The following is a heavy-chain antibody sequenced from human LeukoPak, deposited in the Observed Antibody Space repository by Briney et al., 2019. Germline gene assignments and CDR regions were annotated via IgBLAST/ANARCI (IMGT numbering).Heavy chain of an antibody. J-gene: IGHJ5*02. D-gene: IGHD3-3*01. Sequence: KPSETLSLTCAVYGGSFSGYYWSWIRQPPGKGLEWIGEINHSGSTNYNPSLKSRVTISVDTSKNQFSLKLSSVTAADTAVYYCGRRGRGDFWSGYYPEPWGQGTLVTVSS. V-gene: IGHV4-34*01. CDR1: GGSFSGYY. CDR3: GRRGRGDFWSGYYPEP. CDR2: INHSGST.